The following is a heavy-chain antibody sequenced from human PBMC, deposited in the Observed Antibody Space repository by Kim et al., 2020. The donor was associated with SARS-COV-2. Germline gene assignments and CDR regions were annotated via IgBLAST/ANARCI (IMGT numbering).Heavy chain of an antibody. V-gene: IGHV4-59*08. Sequence: SETLSLTCTVSGGSISTDYWSWIRQPPGKGLEWIGYIYYTGSTNSNPSLKSRVTISVDTSKNQFSLKLSSVTAADTAVYYCARHEAGRSGSFDDWGQGTLVTVAS. CDR1: GGSISTDY. J-gene: IGHJ4*02. CDR2: IYYTGST. CDR3: ARHEAGRSGSFDD. D-gene: IGHD1-26*01.